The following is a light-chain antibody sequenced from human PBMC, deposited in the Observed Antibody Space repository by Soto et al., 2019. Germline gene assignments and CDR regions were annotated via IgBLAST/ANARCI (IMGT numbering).Light chain of an antibody. CDR2: AAS. Sequence: DIQLTQSPSSLSASVGDRVTITCRASQAISTYLVWYQHKPGTVPKLLIFAASTLQSGVPSRFSGSGSGTDFTLTISSLQPEDVATYYCQNYNGAPWTFGQGTKVEIK. V-gene: IGKV1-27*01. J-gene: IGKJ1*01. CDR3: QNYNGAPWT. CDR1: QAISTY.